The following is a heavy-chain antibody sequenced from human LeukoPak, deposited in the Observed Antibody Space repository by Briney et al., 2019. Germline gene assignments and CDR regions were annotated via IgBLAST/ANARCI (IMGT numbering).Heavy chain of an antibody. V-gene: IGHV3-48*01. J-gene: IGHJ4*02. CDR3: ARDHQGYCSGGSCTYFDY. CDR2: ISSSSTI. D-gene: IGHD2-15*01. CDR1: GFTFSSYS. Sequence: GGSLRLSCAASGFTFSSYSMNWVRQAPGKGLEWVSYISSSSTIYYADSVKGRFTISRDNAKNSLYLQMNSLRAEDTAVYYCARDHQGYCSGGSCTYFDYWGQGTLVTVSS.